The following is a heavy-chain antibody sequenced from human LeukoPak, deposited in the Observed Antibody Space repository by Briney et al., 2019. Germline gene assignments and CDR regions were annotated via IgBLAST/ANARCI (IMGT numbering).Heavy chain of an antibody. CDR2: ISSSGSTI. Sequence: GGSLRLSCAASGFTFSDYYMSWIRQAPGKGQEWVSYISSSGSTIYYADSVKGRFTISRDNAKNSLYLQMNSLRAEDTAVYYCARGSYGSGSYYNGPDYWGQGTLVTVSS. CDR1: GFTFSDYY. V-gene: IGHV3-11*01. J-gene: IGHJ4*02. CDR3: ARGSYGSGSYYNGPDY. D-gene: IGHD3-10*01.